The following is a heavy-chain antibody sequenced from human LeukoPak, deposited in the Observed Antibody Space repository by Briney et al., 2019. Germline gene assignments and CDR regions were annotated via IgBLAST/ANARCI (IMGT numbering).Heavy chain of an antibody. CDR1: GFNFNYYF. Sequence: GGSLRLSCATSGFNFNYYFMAWVRQAPGKGLEWLAIIDKDGSGTEYIDSVRGRFTISRDNTKKSIHLQMSSLSADDTAVYFCATEYWYRHDYWGQGTLVTVSS. CDR3: ATEYWYRHDY. J-gene: IGHJ4*02. V-gene: IGHV3-7*01. CDR2: IDKDGSGT. D-gene: IGHD6-13*01.